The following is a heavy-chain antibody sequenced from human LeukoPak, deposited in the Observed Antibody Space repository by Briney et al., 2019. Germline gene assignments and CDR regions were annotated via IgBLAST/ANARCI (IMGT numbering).Heavy chain of an antibody. J-gene: IGHJ4*02. CDR1: GFTLNRYG. Sequence: GGSLRLPCAASGFTLNRYGIHWVPHAPGKGLEWVEVIWYEGSNKYYADSVKGRLTIYRDNSKNTLYLQMNSLRAEDTAVYYCARGVFAKVTTLDYWGQGTLVTVSS. V-gene: IGHV3-33*08. CDR3: ARGVFAKVTTLDY. D-gene: IGHD4-11*01. CDR2: IWYEGSNK.